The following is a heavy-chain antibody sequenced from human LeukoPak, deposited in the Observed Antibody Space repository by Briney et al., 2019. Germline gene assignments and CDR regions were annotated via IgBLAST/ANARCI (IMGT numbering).Heavy chain of an antibody. D-gene: IGHD1-14*01. V-gene: IGHV5-51*01. Sequence: GESLKISCQGSGYRFTSYWIGWVRQKPGKGLEWMGIIYPGDSDTRYSPSFRGQVTISADKSISTAYLQWSSLKASDTAMYYCARSGNHLGDPKTVSYWGQGTLVTVSS. CDR1: GYRFTSYW. CDR3: ARSGNHLGDPKTVSY. CDR2: IYPGDSDT. J-gene: IGHJ4*02.